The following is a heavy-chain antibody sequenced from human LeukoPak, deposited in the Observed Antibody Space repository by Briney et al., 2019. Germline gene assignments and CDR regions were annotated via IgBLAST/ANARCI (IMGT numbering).Heavy chain of an antibody. D-gene: IGHD6-19*01. V-gene: IGHV1-46*01. J-gene: IGHJ6*03. Sequence: ASVKVSCKASGYTFTDYYIHWVRQAPGQGLQWMGWIIPSGGSTSYAQKFQGRVTMTRDTSTSTVYMELSSLRSEDTAVYYCACAGIAVAGTGAYYYMDVWGKGTTVTISS. CDR3: ACAGIAVAGTGAYYYMDV. CDR2: IIPSGGST. CDR1: GYTFTDYY.